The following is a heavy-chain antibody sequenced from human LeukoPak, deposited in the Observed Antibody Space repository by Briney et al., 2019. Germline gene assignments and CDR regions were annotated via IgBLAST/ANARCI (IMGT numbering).Heavy chain of an antibody. V-gene: IGHV3-20*04. J-gene: IGHJ4*02. CDR1: GFSFRDYA. Sequence: GGSLRLSCAASGFSFRDYAMNWVRQVPGKGLEWVSGINWNADTGYADSVKGRFTISRDNAKNSLYLQMNSLRAEDTALYYCARVLLISDYVWGGYPGSDFWGQGTLVTVSS. CDR2: INWNADT. CDR3: ARVLLISDYVWGGYPGSDF. D-gene: IGHD3-16*02.